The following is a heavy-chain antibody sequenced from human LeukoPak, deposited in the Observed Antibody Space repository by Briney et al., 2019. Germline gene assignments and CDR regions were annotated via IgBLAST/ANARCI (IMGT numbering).Heavy chain of an antibody. CDR2: IYYSGRT. V-gene: IGHV4-39*07. D-gene: IGHD3-3*01. CDR1: GDSIRSSSYY. CDR3: ARGDYDFWSGYPTDYYFDY. J-gene: IGHJ4*02. Sequence: SETLSLTCTVSGDSIRSSSYYWDWIRQPPGKGLEWIGTIYYSGRTYYNPSLKSRVTISVDTSKNQFSLKLSSVTAADTAVYYCARGDYDFWSGYPTDYYFDYWGQGTLVTVSS.